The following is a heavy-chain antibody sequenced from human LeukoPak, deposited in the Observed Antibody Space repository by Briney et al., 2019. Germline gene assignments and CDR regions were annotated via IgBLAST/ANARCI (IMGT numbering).Heavy chain of an antibody. V-gene: IGHV3-74*01. J-gene: IGHJ4*02. CDR1: GFSFWSYW. D-gene: IGHD2-15*01. CDR2: INNDGSTT. CDR3: ATELVVVAAQEVDY. Sequence: GGSLRLSCGASGFSFWSYWMHWVRQAPGKGLVWVSRINNDGSTTADADSVKGRFTITRDNAKNTLYLQMNSLRAEDTAVYYCATELVVVAAQEVDYWAREPWSPSPQ.